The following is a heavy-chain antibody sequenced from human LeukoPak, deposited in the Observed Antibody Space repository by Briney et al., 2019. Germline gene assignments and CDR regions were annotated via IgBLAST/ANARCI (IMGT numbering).Heavy chain of an antibody. CDR2: IKEDGSEK. J-gene: IGHJ4*02. CDR3: ARNVGWFRFDY. Sequence: GGSLRLSCAASGFTFSTYWMDWVRQAPGKGLEWVANIKEDGSEKYYEDSVKGRFTISRDNAKNSLYLQMNSLRAEDTAVYYCARNVGWFRFDYWGQGTLVTVSS. CDR1: GFTFSTYW. D-gene: IGHD2-15*01. V-gene: IGHV3-7*03.